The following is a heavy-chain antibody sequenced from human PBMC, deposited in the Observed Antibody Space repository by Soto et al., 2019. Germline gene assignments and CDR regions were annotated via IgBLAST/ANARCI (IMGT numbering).Heavy chain of an antibody. Sequence: SETLSLTCVVYGGSFSGYYWSWIRQPPGKGLEWIGEINHSGSTNYNPSLKSRVTISVDTSKNQFSLKLSSVTAADTAVYYCARYGSGSSVWFDPWGQGTLVTVSS. CDR1: GGSFSGYY. D-gene: IGHD3-10*01. V-gene: IGHV4-34*01. CDR3: ARYGSGSSVWFDP. CDR2: INHSGST. J-gene: IGHJ5*02.